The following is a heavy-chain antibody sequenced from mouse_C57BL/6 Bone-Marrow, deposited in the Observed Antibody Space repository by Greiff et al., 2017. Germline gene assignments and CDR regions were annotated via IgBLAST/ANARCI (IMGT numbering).Heavy chain of an antibody. J-gene: IGHJ4*01. CDR2: INPDSSTI. V-gene: IGHV4-1*01. CDR3: ARGYYGSHYYAMDY. Sequence: EVKVVESGGGLVQPGGSLKLSCAASGIDFSRYWMSWVRRAPGKGLEWIGEINPDSSTINYAPSLKDKFIISRDNAKNTLYLQMSKVRSEDTALYYCARGYYGSHYYAMDYWGQGTSVTVSS. CDR1: GIDFSRYW. D-gene: IGHD1-1*01.